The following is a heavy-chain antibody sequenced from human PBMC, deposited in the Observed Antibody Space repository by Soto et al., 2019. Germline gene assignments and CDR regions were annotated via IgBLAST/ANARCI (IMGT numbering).Heavy chain of an antibody. J-gene: IGHJ5*01. CDR3: ARDRYFYDSRGYYRTLDS. CDR1: GGSFSNDY. CDR2: IFHSGIT. D-gene: IGHD3-22*01. Sequence: KTSETLSLTCLISGGSFSNDYWTWIRQSPGKGLEWIGYIFHSGITDYNPSVKSRVTISIDKSRNLFSLNLTSVTAADTAVYYCARDRYFYDSRGYYRTLDSWGQGTLVTVSS. V-gene: IGHV4-59*01.